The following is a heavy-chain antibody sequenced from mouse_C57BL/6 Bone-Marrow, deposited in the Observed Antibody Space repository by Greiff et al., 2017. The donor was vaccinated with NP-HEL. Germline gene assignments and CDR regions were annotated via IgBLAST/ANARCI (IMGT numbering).Heavy chain of an antibody. CDR1: GFTFSSYC. Sequence: EVKLVESGGDLVKPGGSLKLSCAASGFTFSSYCMSWVRQTPDKRLEWVATISSGGSYTYYPDSVKGRFTISRDNAKNTLYLQMSSRKSEDTAMYYCARPLTNWDFDYWGQGTTLTVSS. D-gene: IGHD4-1*01. CDR2: ISSGGSYT. J-gene: IGHJ2*01. CDR3: ARPLTNWDFDY. V-gene: IGHV5-6*01.